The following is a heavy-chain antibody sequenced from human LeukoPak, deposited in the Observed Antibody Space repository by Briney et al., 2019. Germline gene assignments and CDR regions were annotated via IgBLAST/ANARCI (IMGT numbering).Heavy chain of an antibody. Sequence: GGSLRLSCAASGFTFSDYYMSWIRQAPGTGLEWVSYISSSGSTIYYADSVKGRFTISRDNAKNSLYLQMNSLRAEDTAVYYCASDVSGWYEFDYWGQGTLVTVSS. CDR3: ASDVSGWYEFDY. D-gene: IGHD6-19*01. J-gene: IGHJ4*02. CDR2: ISSSGSTI. CDR1: GFTFSDYY. V-gene: IGHV3-11*04.